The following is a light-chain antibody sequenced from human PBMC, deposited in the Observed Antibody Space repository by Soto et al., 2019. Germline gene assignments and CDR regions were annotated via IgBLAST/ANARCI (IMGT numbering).Light chain of an antibody. CDR1: QSFSNY. J-gene: IGKJ1*01. CDR3: QQRSNWPRA. V-gene: IGKV3-11*01. CDR2: DAS. Sequence: EIVLTQSPGTLSLSPGEGATLSCRASQSFSNYLAWYQQKPGQAPRLLFYDASNRATGIPARFSASGSGTDFTLTISSLEPEDFAVYYCQQRSNWPRAFGQGTKVDIK.